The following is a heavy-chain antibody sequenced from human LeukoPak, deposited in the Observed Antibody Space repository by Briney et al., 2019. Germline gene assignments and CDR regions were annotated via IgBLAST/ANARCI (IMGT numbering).Heavy chain of an antibody. CDR3: ARGCSTSCYADY. J-gene: IGHJ4*02. D-gene: IGHD2-2*01. V-gene: IGHV3-21*01. CDR2: ISSSSSYI. Sequence: GGSLRLSCAGSGFIFSNYAMSWVRQAPGKGLEWVSSISSSSSYIYYADSVKGRFTISRDNAKNSLYLQMNSLRAEDTAVYYCARGCSTSCYADYWGQGTLVTVSS. CDR1: GFIFSNYA.